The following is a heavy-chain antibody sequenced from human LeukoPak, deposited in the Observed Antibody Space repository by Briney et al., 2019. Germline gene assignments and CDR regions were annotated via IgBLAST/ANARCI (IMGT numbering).Heavy chain of an antibody. D-gene: IGHD5-12*01. J-gene: IGHJ5*02. Sequence: KSGGSLRLSCAASGFTFSSYSMNWVRQAPGKGLEWVSSISSSSSYIYYADSVKGRFTISRDSAKNSLYLQMNSLRAEDTAVYYCAKDRVATILRWFDPWGQGTLVTVSS. CDR2: ISSSSSYI. V-gene: IGHV3-21*04. CDR1: GFTFSSYS. CDR3: AKDRVATILRWFDP.